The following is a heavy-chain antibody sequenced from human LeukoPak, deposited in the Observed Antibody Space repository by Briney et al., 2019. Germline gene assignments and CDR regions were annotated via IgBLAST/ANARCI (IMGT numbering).Heavy chain of an antibody. V-gene: IGHV1-2*02. D-gene: IGHD3-22*01. CDR3: VRGGSITVFVVVTLAPDY. J-gene: IGHJ4*02. Sequence: GASVKVSCKASGYTFTGYYMHWVRQAPGQGLEWMGWINPNSGDTNYAQTFQGGVTLTRHTSFTTAYMELTRLRSDDTAVYYCVRGGSITVFVVVTLAPDYWGQGTRVSVSA. CDR1: GYTFTGYY. CDR2: INPNSGDT.